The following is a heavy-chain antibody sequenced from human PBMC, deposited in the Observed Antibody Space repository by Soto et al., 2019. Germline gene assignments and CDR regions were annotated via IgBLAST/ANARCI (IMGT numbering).Heavy chain of an antibody. J-gene: IGHJ3*01. Sequence: PSETLSRTCTVSGASISSDTYYWGWVRQPPGRVLEWIGSLYYGATTYYNPSLKSRVTISVDTSKNQFSLRLRSLTASDTALYYCARKSRQIVVVTAIMREFDVWGQGTMVTVSS. CDR3: ARKSRQIVVVTAIMREFDV. D-gene: IGHD2-21*02. CDR1: GASISSDTYY. CDR2: LYYGATT. V-gene: IGHV4-39*01.